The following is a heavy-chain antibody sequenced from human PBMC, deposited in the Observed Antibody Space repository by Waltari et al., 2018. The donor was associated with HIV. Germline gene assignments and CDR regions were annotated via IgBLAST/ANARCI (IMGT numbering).Heavy chain of an antibody. CDR1: GFTLSSHY. Sequence: EVQLVASGGGWIEPGGALRVSCAASGFTLSSHYRSWVRQAPGKGLEWVSVSYSVGSRYYADSVKGRFIISRDNSKNTVSLHMNSLRAEDTAVYYCARDPRSSGYYGMDVWGQGIKVTVSS. CDR2: SYSVGSR. CDR3: ARDPRSSGYYGMDV. J-gene: IGHJ6*02. V-gene: IGHV3-53*01. D-gene: IGHD1-26*01.